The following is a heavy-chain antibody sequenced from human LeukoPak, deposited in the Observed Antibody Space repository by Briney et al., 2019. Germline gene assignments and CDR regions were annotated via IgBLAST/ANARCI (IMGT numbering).Heavy chain of an antibody. CDR2: IKQDGSEE. D-gene: IGHD2/OR15-2a*01. CDR1: GGSISSGGYY. V-gene: IGHV3-7*01. CDR3: ARLYDDCTRSTCLWYFDY. Sequence: PSETLSLTCTVSGGSISSGGYYWSWIRQPPGKGLEWVANIKQDGSEEYYVDSVKGRFTISRDNAKNSLILQMNSLRAEDTAVYYCARLYDDCTRSTCLWYFDYWGQGTLVTVPS. J-gene: IGHJ4*02.